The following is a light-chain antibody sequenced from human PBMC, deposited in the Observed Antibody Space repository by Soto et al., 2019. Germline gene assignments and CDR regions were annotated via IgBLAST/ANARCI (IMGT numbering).Light chain of an antibody. V-gene: IGKV1-12*01. CDR3: QQAASFPIT. J-gene: IGKJ5*01. Sequence: DIQMTQSPSSVSASVGDRVTITCRASQGVSTWLAWYQQKPGKAPTLLIYTASSLQSGVPSRFSGSGSGTDFTLTINGLQPEDFATYYCQQAASFPITFGQGTRREIK. CDR1: QGVSTW. CDR2: TAS.